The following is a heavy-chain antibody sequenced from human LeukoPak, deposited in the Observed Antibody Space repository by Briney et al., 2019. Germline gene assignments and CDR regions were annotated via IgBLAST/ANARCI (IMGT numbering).Heavy chain of an antibody. CDR2: INPNGGGT. J-gene: IGHJ4*02. V-gene: IGHV1-2*02. Sequence: ASVKVSCTASGYTFTGYYMHWVRQAPGQGLEWMGWINPNGGGTNYAQKFQGRVTMTRDTSISTAYMELSRLRSDDTAVYYCARAGFDSSGYYYVPLPYFDYWGQGTLVTVSS. CDR3: ARAGFDSSGYYYVPLPYFDY. CDR1: GYTFTGYY. D-gene: IGHD3-22*01.